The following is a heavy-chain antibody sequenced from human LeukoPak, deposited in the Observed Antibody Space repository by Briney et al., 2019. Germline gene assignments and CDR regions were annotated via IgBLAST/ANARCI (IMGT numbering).Heavy chain of an antibody. CDR3: ASSSSSWYFWFDP. V-gene: IGHV4-30-4*01. CDR2: IYYSGST. CDR1: GGSISSGDYY. Sequence: KTSQTLSLTCTVSGGSISSGDYYWSWIREPPGKGLEWIGHIYYSGSTYYNPSLKSRVTISVDTSKNQFSLKLSSVTAADTAVYYCASSSSSWYFWFDPWGQGTLVTVSS. J-gene: IGHJ5*02. D-gene: IGHD6-13*01.